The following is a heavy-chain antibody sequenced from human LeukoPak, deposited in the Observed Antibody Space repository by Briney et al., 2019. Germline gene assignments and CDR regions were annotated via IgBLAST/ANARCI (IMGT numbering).Heavy chain of an antibody. J-gene: IGHJ4*02. CDR1: GGSIRYTSYY. V-gene: IGHV4-39*07. CDR3: ARDVKIGATWNYILGNFDY. D-gene: IGHD1-7*01. Sequence: SETLSLTCSVSGGSIRYTSYYWAWIRQPPGKGLEWIGNIHSSGSTDYNPSLKSRVTISVDTSKDQFSLNLSSVTAADTAVYYCARDVKIGATWNYILGNFDYWGQGTLVSVSS. CDR2: IHSSGST.